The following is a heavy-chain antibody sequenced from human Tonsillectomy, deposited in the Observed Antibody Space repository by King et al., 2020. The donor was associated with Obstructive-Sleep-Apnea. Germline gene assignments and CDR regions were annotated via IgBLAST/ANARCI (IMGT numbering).Heavy chain of an antibody. V-gene: IGHV4-59*08. CDR3: ARHDSSGWYYFDH. D-gene: IGHD6-19*01. J-gene: IGHJ4*02. CDR1: GGSMSSYY. Sequence: VQLQESGPGLVKPSETLSLTCTVSGGSMSSYYWSWIRQPPGKGLEWIGYMYYSGSTNYNPSLKSRATISVDTSKNHFSLKLSSVTAADTAVYYCARHDSSGWYYFDHWGQGALVTVSS. CDR2: MYYSGST.